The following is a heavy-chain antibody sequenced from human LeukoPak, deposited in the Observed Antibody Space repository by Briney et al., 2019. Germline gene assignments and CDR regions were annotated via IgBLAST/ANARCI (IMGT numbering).Heavy chain of an antibody. Sequence: GGSLGLSCAASGFTFSDYYMSWIRQAPGKGLEWVSYISSSSSYTNYADSVKGRFTISRDNAKNSLYLQMNSLRAEDTAVYYCARDSGVAVAGTGWFDPWGQGTLVTVSS. D-gene: IGHD6-19*01. V-gene: IGHV3-11*06. CDR2: ISSSSSYT. J-gene: IGHJ5*02. CDR1: GFTFSDYY. CDR3: ARDSGVAVAGTGWFDP.